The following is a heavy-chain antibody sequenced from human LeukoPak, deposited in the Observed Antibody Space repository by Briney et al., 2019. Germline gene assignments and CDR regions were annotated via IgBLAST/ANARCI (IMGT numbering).Heavy chain of an antibody. CDR1: GFTFSNYA. J-gene: IGHJ4*02. Sequence: GGSLRLSCAASGFTFSNYAMNWVRQAPGKGLEWVSNIASSGTIKYYADSVKGRFSISRDNAKSSLYLQMNSLRVEDTAVYYCALLAVASDFDYWGQGALVTVSS. CDR2: IASSGTIK. CDR3: ALLAVASDFDY. V-gene: IGHV3-48*03. D-gene: IGHD6-19*01.